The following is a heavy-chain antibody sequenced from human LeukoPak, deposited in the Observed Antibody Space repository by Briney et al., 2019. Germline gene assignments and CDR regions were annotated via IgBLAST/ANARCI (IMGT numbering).Heavy chain of an antibody. CDR1: DYTFTDFG. Sequence: ASVKVSCKASDYTFTDFGVSWVRQAPGQGLEWMGWISAYNGNTNYVQKFQGRVTMTTDISTSTAYMELRSLRSDDTAVFYCVRDLGVDTSMIFFDFWGQGTRVTVSS. CDR3: VRDLGVDTSMIFFDF. V-gene: IGHV1-18*01. CDR2: ISAYNGNT. J-gene: IGHJ4*02. D-gene: IGHD5-18*01.